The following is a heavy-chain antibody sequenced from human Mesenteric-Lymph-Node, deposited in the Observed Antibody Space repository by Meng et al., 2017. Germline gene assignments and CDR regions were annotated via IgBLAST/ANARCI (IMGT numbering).Heavy chain of an antibody. V-gene: IGHV1-2*06. CDR2: INPHTGGI. J-gene: IGHJ4*02. Sequence: QVQLVQSGAEVQKPGASVKFSCKASGYTFTVYYMYWVRQAPGQGLEWMGRINPHTGGINYAQEFQGRVAMTRDTSISTAYMELSRLRTDDTAVYYCAKIGSNHQFDLWGQGTLVTVSS. CDR3: AKIGSNHQFDL. CDR1: GYTFTVYY. D-gene: IGHD4-11*01.